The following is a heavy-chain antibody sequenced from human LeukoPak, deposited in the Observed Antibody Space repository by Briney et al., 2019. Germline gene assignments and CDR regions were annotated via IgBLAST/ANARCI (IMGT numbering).Heavy chain of an antibody. CDR1: GFTFDDYA. J-gene: IGHJ4*02. CDR2: ISGDGGST. Sequence: PGGSLRLSCAASGFTFDDYAMHWVRQAPGKGLEWVSLISGDGGSTYYADSVKGRFTISRDNSKNSLYLQMNSLRTEDTALYYCAKGQYYDILTGPPACFDYWGQGTLVTVSS. CDR3: AKGQYYDILTGPPACFDY. D-gene: IGHD3-9*01. V-gene: IGHV3-43*02.